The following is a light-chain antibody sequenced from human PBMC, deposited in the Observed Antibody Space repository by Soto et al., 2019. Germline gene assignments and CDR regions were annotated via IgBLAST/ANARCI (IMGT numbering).Light chain of an antibody. CDR2: AAA. J-gene: IGKJ1*01. CDR3: QHYGYPQWT. V-gene: IGKV1-39*01. CDR1: QNIRSY. Sequence: DIQMTQSPSSLSASVGDRVTITCRASQNIRSYVNWYQQKAGKAPNLLIYAAASLQSGVPSRFRGFGAGTDFTLTITSLQAEDFAVYICQHYGYPQWTFGPGTKVEIK.